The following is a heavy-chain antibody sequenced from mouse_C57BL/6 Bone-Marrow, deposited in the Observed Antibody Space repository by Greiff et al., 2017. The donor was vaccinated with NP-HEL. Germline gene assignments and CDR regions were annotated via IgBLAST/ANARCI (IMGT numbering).Heavy chain of an antibody. V-gene: IGHV5-12*01. CDR2: ISNGGGST. Sequence: EVQGVESGGGLVQPGGSLKLSCAASGFTFSDYYMYWVRQTPEKRLEWVAYISNGGGSTYYPDTVKGRFTISRDNAKNTLYLQMSRLKSEDTAMYYCARHGDYYGSSYYYAMDYWGQGTSVTVSS. J-gene: IGHJ4*01. CDR1: GFTFSDYY. D-gene: IGHD1-1*01. CDR3: ARHGDYYGSSYYYAMDY.